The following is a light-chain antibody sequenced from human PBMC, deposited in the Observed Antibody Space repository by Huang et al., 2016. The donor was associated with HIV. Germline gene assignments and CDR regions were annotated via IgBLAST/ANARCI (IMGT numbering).Light chain of an antibody. V-gene: IGKV1-8*01. CDR3: QQYYSSPFT. J-gene: IGKJ3*01. CDR2: TTS. Sequence: ILTCRTSQDISSYLAWYQQKPGMAPKLLIYTTSTLQSEVPSRFSGSGSGTDFTLTITCLQSEDFATYYCQQYYSSPFTFGPGTKVDIK. CDR1: QDISSY.